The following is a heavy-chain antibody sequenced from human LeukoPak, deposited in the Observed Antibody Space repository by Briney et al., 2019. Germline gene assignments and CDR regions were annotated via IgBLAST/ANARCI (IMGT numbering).Heavy chain of an antibody. V-gene: IGHV4-4*02. J-gene: IGHJ4*02. Sequence: PSGTLSLTCAVSGGSISSSNWWSWVRQPPGKGLEWIGEIYHSGSTNYNPSLKSRVTISVDTSKNQFSLKLSSVTAADTAVYYCARGGYSSSWRLKLFDYWGQGTLVTVSS. D-gene: IGHD6-13*01. CDR3: ARGGYSSSWRLKLFDY. CDR1: GGSISSSNW. CDR2: IYHSGST.